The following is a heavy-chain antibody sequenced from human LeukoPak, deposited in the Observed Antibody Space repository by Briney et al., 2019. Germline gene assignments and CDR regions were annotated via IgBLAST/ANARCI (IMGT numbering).Heavy chain of an antibody. CDR3: ARALSPFDY. J-gene: IGHJ4*02. CDR2: ISYDGSNK. Sequence: GGSLRLSCAASGFTFSSYAMHWVRQAPGKGLEWVAVISYDGSNKYYADSVKGRFTISRDNSKNTLYLQMNSLRAEDTAVYYCARALSPFDYWGQGTLVTASS. CDR1: GFTFSSYA. V-gene: IGHV3-30-3*01.